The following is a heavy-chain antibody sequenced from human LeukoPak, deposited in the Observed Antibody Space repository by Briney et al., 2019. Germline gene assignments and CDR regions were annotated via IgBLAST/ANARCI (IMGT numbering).Heavy chain of an antibody. CDR1: GFTFNTYP. CDR2: ISNDGNDK. CDR3: ARDISLWAAGYYFDY. V-gene: IGHV3-30-3*01. Sequence: GRSLRLSCAASGFTFNTYPIHWVRQAPGKGLEWVAVISNDGNDKHYTDSVKGRFTISRDNSKNTLYLQMNSLSPEDAALYYCARDISLWAAGYYFDYWGQGTLVTVSS. D-gene: IGHD6-13*01. J-gene: IGHJ4*02.